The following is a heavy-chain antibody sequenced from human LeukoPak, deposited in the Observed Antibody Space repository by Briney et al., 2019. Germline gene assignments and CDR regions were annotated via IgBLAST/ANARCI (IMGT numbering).Heavy chain of an antibody. CDR2: INAGNGNT. D-gene: IGHD2-2*01. CDR1: GDTFTSYA. Sequence: GASVKVSCKGSGDTFTSYAMHWGRQAPGQRGEWMGWINAGNGNTKYTQKFQGRVTITTDTSASTAYMELSSLRSEATAVYYCARDAPPGVEYCSSTSCSNYYYYGMDVWGKGTTVTVSS. J-gene: IGHJ6*04. V-gene: IGHV1-3*01. CDR3: ARDAPPGVEYCSSTSCSNYYYYGMDV.